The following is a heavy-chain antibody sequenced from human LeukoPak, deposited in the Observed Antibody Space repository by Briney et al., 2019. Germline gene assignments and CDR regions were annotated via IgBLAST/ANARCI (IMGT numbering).Heavy chain of an antibody. J-gene: IGHJ4*02. Sequence: GGSLRLSCAASGFTVSTTYMTWVRQAPGKGLEWVSVIYSGGNTYHTDSVKGRFTIFRDNSENTLYLQMNSLRAEDTAVYYCASNVGTSGTFLQLDYSGQGTLVTVYS. CDR1: GFTVSTTY. V-gene: IGHV3-66*02. D-gene: IGHD1-26*01. CDR2: IYSGGNT. CDR3: ASNVGTSGTFLQLDY.